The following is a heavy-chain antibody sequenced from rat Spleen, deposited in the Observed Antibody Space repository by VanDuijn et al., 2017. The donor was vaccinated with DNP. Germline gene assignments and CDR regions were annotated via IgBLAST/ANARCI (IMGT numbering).Heavy chain of an antibody. V-gene: IGHV5-20*01. CDR1: GFTFSDYY. Sequence: EVQLVESGGGLVQPGRSLKLSCAASGFTFSDYYMAWVRQVPTKGLEWVASISYDGSGTYYRDSVKGRFAISRDNAKSTLYLQMDSLRSEDTASYYCTTVYYGYPFTYWGQGTLVTVSS. CDR2: ISYDGSGT. J-gene: IGHJ3*01. CDR3: TTVYYGYPFTY. D-gene: IGHD1-6*01.